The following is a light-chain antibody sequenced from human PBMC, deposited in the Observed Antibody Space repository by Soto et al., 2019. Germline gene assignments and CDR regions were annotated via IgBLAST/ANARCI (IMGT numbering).Light chain of an antibody. V-gene: IGLV2-11*01. CDR3: CSYAGSYLV. Sequence: QSALTQPRSVSGSPGQSVPVSCTGTRSDVGGYNQVSWYQKHPGKAPKLMIYDVSKRPSGVPDRFSGSKSGNTASLTICGLQAEDEADYYCCSYAGSYLVFGGGTQLTVL. CDR2: DVS. CDR1: RSDVGGYNQ. J-gene: IGLJ2*01.